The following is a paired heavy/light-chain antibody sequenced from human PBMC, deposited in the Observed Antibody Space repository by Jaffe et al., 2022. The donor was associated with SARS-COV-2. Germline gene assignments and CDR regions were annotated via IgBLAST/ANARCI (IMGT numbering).Heavy chain of an antibody. D-gene: IGHD2-21*02. Sequence: QVQLQESGPGLVRPSETLSLSCTVSGDSISTYYWSWIRQPPGKRLEWIGYIYYNGSTDYNPSLKSRVTISLDTSKNQFSLNLNSVTAADTAIYYCAATFCGGDCLSVYAFDFWGQGTMVTVSS. CDR1: GDSISTYY. J-gene: IGHJ3*01. CDR2: IYYNGST. CDR3: AATFCGGDCLSVYAFDF. V-gene: IGHV4-59*03.
Light chain of an antibody. V-gene: IGKV3-20*01. CDR2: ATS. CDR1: QSVSSSR. CDR3: QHYGGSPRP. J-gene: IGKJ2*01. Sequence: EIVLTQSPDTLSLSPGERATLSCRASQSVSSSRLAWYQHKPGQAPRLLIYATSTRAPGIPDRFSGSGSGTDFTLTISRLEPEDFAVYYCQHYGGSPRPFGQGTKLEMK.